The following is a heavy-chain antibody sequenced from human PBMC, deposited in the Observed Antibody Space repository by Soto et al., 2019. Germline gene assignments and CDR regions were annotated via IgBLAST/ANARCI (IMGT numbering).Heavy chain of an antibody. V-gene: IGHV1-8*01. CDR3: ARGVTAGVDY. CDR1: GYSFTGRD. Sequence: GASVKVSCKASGYSFTGRDINWVRQTTGQGLEWMGWMEPSSGRTGYAQKFQGRVTMTRDTSINTAYMELSSLTSDDTAFYYCARGVTAGVDYWGHGTLVTVSS. J-gene: IGHJ4*01. CDR2: MEPSSGRT. D-gene: IGHD1-26*01.